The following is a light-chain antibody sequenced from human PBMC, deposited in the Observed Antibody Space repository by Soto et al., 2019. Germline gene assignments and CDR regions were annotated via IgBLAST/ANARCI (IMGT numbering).Light chain of an antibody. V-gene: IGKV3-15*01. Sequence: EIVMTQSPATLSVSPGERATLSCRASQSVINSNLAWYQQKLGLAPRLLIYDVSTRATGVPARFSGSGSGTEFTLTISSLQSEDFAVYYSQQHSSWPLTFGGGTKLEIK. J-gene: IGKJ4*01. CDR3: QQHSSWPLT. CDR1: QSVINSN. CDR2: DVS.